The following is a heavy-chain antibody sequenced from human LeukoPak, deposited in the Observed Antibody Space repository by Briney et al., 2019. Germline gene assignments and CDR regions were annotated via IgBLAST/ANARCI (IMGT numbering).Heavy chain of an antibody. V-gene: IGHV1-18*01. Sequence: ASVTVSCKASGYTFTSYGISWVRQAPGQGLEWMGWISAYNGNTNYAQKLQGRVTMTTDTSTSTAYMELRSLRSDDTAVYYCARGPPGKIWFGESYDFDYWGQGTLVTVSS. CDR1: GYTFTSYG. D-gene: IGHD3-10*01. J-gene: IGHJ4*02. CDR2: ISAYNGNT. CDR3: ARGPPGKIWFGESYDFDY.